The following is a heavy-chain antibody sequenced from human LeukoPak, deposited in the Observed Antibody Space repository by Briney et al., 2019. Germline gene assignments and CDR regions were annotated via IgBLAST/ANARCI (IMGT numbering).Heavy chain of an antibody. CDR3: ARRNYFDY. J-gene: IGHJ4*02. CDR1: GFTFSNYW. CDR2: IKEDGSET. V-gene: IGHV3-7*01. Sequence: QTGGSLRLSCAASGFTFSNYWMTWVRQTPGEGLEWVANIKEDGSETYYVDSVKGRFTISRDNAKNSLYLQMNSLRAEDTAVYYCARRNYFDYWGQGTLVTVSS.